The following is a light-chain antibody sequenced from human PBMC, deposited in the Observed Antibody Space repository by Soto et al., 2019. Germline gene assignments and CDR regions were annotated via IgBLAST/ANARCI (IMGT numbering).Light chain of an antibody. CDR2: GAS. J-gene: IGKJ2*01. Sequence: DIQMTQSPSFLSASVGDRVTFTCRASQSVSTCLAWYQLKPGKAPKLLIYGASNLGSGVPSRFSGSGSGTEFTLTISSLQPEDVATYSYQQYDPNSYTFGQGTKLEIK. V-gene: IGKV1-5*01. CDR1: QSVSTC. CDR3: QQYDPNSYT.